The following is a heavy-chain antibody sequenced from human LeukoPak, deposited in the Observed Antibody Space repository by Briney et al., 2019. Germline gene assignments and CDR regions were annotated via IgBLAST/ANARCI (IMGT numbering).Heavy chain of an antibody. CDR2: IRYDGSNK. CDR3: AKTTSVAANWDYFDY. D-gene: IGHD2-15*01. CDR1: GFTFSSYG. Sequence: PGGSLRLSCAASGFTFSSYGMHWVRQAPGKGLEWVAFIRYDGSNKYYADSVKGRFTISRDNSKNTLYLQMNSLRAEDTAVYYCAKTTSVAANWDYFDYWGQGTLVTVSS. J-gene: IGHJ4*02. V-gene: IGHV3-30*02.